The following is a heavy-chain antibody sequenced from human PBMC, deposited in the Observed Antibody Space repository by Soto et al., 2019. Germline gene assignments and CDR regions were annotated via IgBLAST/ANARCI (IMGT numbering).Heavy chain of an antibody. CDR2: VYFSGNT. D-gene: IGHD4-17*01. CDR3: ARARFGDYACDY. J-gene: IGHJ4*02. V-gene: IGHV4-59*12. Sequence: PSETLSLTCTVSGGSLSSYYWTWIRQSPGKGLEWIGYVYFSGNTNYNPSLKSRVTISIDTSKNQFSLKLSSVTAADTAVYYCARARFGDYACDYWGQGTLVTVSS. CDR1: GGSLSSYY.